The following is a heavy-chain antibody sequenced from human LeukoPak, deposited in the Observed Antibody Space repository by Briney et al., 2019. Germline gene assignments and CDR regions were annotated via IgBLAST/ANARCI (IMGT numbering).Heavy chain of an antibody. V-gene: IGHV3-48*01. J-gene: IGHJ4*02. CDR2: ITNSGNSK. CDR3: AKRGPIYTSSPGNYFDY. D-gene: IGHD6-6*01. CDR1: GFTFSSFW. Sequence: PGESLRLSCAASGFTFSSFWMNWVRQAPGKGLEWVSYITNSGNSKSYADSVKGRFTISRDNTKNTLYLQMNSLRAEDTAIYYCAKRGPIYTSSPGNYFDYWGQGTLVTVSS.